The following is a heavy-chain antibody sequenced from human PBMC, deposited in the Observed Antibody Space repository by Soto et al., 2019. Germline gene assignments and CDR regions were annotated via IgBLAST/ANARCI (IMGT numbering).Heavy chain of an antibody. Sequence: RLSCAASGFTFSSYGMHWVRQAPGKGLEWVAVIWYDGSNKYYADSVKGRFTISRDNSKNTLYLQMNSLRAEDTAVYYCARDGSSGWYIAYNWFDPWGQGTLVTVSS. CDR3: ARDGSSGWYIAYNWFDP. J-gene: IGHJ5*02. V-gene: IGHV3-33*01. D-gene: IGHD6-19*01. CDR1: GFTFSSYG. CDR2: IWYDGSNK.